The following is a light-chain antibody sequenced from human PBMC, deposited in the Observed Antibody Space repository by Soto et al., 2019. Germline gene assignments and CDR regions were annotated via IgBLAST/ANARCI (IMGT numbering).Light chain of an antibody. CDR2: AAS. Sequence: DIQLTQSPSFLSASVGDRVTITCLASQGISSYLAWYQQKPGKAPKLLIYAASTLQSGVPSRFSGSGSGTEFTLTISSLQPEDFATYYCQQLNSYPHFGQGTRLEIK. J-gene: IGKJ5*01. CDR1: QGISSY. V-gene: IGKV1-9*01. CDR3: QQLNSYPH.